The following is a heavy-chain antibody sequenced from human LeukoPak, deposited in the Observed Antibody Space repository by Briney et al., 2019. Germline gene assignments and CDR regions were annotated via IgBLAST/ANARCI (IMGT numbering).Heavy chain of an antibody. CDR2: IYYSGST. CDR3: ARSSLWSGYYTAYGYYFDY. CDR1: DYSISSGYY. J-gene: IGHJ4*02. D-gene: IGHD3-3*01. Sequence: PSETLSLTCTVSDYSISSGYYWGCIRQPPGKGLEWIASIYYSGSTYYNPSLKSRVTISVDRSKNQFSLKLSSVTAADTAVYYCARSSLWSGYYTAYGYYFDYWGQGTLVTVSS. V-gene: IGHV4-38-2*02.